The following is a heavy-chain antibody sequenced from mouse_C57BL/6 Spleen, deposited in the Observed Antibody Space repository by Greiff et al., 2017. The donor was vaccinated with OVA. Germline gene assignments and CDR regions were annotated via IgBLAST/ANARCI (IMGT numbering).Heavy chain of an antibody. CDR1: GFTFSSYT. Sequence: EVKLVESGGGLVKPGGSLKLSCAASGFTFSSYTMSWVRQTPEKRLEWVATISGGGGNTYYPDSVKGRVTISRDNAKNTLYLQMSSLRSEDTALYYCARLIYYEFAYWGQGTLVTVSA. J-gene: IGHJ3*01. CDR3: ARLIYYEFAY. D-gene: IGHD2-4*01. CDR2: ISGGGGNT. V-gene: IGHV5-9*01.